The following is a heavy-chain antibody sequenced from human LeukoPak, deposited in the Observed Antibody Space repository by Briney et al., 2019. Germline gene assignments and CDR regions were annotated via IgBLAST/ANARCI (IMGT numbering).Heavy chain of an antibody. V-gene: IGHV4-31*03. CDR2: IYHSGDT. CDR3: ARERVSYFDN. J-gene: IGHJ4*01. Sequence: SQTLSLTCTVSGDSISSGGYYWSGIRQHPGKGLEWIGYIYHSGDTYYSPSLKSRTTISVDTSKNHFSLKMTSVSAADTAVYYCARERVSYFDNWGQGTLVTVSS. CDR1: GDSISSGGYY.